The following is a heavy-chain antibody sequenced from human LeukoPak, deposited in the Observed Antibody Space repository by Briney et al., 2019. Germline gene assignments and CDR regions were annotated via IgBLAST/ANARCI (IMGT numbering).Heavy chain of an antibody. J-gene: IGHJ3*01. D-gene: IGHD5-24*01. Sequence: SETLSLTCTVSGGSISSYYWSWIRQPPGKGLEWIGYIYTSGSTNYNPSLKSRVTISVDTSKNQFSLKLSSVTAADTAVYYCAKLDGDNFKGALDVWGQGTMVTVSS. CDR1: GGSISSYY. V-gene: IGHV4-4*09. CDR2: IYTSGST. CDR3: AKLDGDNFKGALDV.